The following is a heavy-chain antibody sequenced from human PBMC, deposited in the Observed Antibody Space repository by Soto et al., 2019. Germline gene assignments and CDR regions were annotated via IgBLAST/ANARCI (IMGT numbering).Heavy chain of an antibody. V-gene: IGHV3-74*01. CDR1: GFTFSSYW. CDR2: IKSDGSGT. CDR3: ARGDGDYYDGNGYLGRH. J-gene: IGHJ4*02. D-gene: IGHD3-22*01. Sequence: EVQLVESGGGLVQPGGSLRLSCAASGFTFSSYWMHWVRQAPGKGLVWVSRIKSDGSGTSYADSVKGRFTISRDNAKNTLYLQMNSLRVEDTAVYYCARGDGDYYDGNGYLGRHWGQGPLVSVSS.